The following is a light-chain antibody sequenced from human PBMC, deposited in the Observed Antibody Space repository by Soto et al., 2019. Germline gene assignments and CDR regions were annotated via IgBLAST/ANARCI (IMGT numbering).Light chain of an antibody. J-gene: IGLJ2*01. Sequence: QSDLTHPASVSGSPGQSITISCTGTSNDVGGYNYVSWYQQHPGKAPKLMIYDVSNRPSGVSNRFSGSKSGNTASLTISGLQAEDEADYYCSSFTSSSTVIFGGGTKLTVL. CDR2: DVS. CDR1: SNDVGGYNY. V-gene: IGLV2-14*03. CDR3: SSFTSSSTVI.